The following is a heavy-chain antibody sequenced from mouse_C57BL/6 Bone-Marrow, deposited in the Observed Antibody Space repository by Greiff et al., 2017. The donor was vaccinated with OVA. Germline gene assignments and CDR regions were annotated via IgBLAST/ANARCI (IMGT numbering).Heavy chain of an antibody. D-gene: IGHD1-3*01. V-gene: IGHV1-81*01. CDR2: IYPRSGNT. J-gene: IGHJ1*03. CDR1: GYTFTSYG. CDR3: ARSRAYVNWYFDV. Sequence: QVQLKESGAELARPGASVKLSCKASGYTFTSYGISWVKQRTGQGLEWIGEIYPRSGNTYYNEKFKGKATLTADKSSSKAYMELRSLTSEDSSVYFCARSRAYVNWYFDVWGTGTTVTVSS.